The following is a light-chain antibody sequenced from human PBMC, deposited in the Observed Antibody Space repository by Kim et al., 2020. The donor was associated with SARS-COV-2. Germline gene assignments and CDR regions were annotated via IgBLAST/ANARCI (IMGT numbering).Light chain of an antibody. CDR3: QQYGSSRVA. CDR2: GAS. Sequence: EIVLTQSPGTLSLSPGERATLSCRASQTVTSNYLAWFQQRPSQAPRLLISGASTRATGIPDRFSGSGSGTDFTLTISRLEPEDFAVYYCQQYGSSRVAFGAGTKVDIK. V-gene: IGKV3-20*01. CDR1: QTVTSNY. J-gene: IGKJ4*01.